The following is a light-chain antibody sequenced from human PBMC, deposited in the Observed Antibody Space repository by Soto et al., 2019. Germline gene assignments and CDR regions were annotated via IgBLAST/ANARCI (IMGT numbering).Light chain of an antibody. CDR2: DAS. Sequence: EVVLTQSPATLSVSPGERGTLSCRASQSVKSNLAWYQQKPGQAPRLLIYDASNRATGIPARFSGSGSGTEFTLTISSLQSEDFAIYYCQQYHIWLTFGGGTKVDI. J-gene: IGKJ4*01. CDR1: QSVKSN. CDR3: QQYHIWLT. V-gene: IGKV3-15*01.